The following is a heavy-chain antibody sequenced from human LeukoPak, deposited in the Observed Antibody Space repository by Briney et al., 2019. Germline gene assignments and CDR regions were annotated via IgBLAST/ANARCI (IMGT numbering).Heavy chain of an antibody. CDR3: AYDLVVVAATPV. CDR2: INPNSGGT. J-gene: IGHJ4*02. CDR1: GYTFTGYY. D-gene: IGHD2-15*01. Sequence: ASVKVSCKASGYTFTGYYMHWVQQAPGQGLEWMGRINPNSGGTNYAQKFQGRVTMTRDTSISTAYMELSRLRSDDTAVYYCAYDLVVVAATPVWGQGTLVTVSS. V-gene: IGHV1-2*06.